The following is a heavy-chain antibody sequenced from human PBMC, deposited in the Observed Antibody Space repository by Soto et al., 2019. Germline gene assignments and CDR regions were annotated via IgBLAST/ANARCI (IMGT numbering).Heavy chain of an antibody. CDR1: GFTFSTYA. CDR3: AKLSQTYYYYSSGSLGYFQH. Sequence: EVQLLESGGGLVQPGGSLRLSCAASGFTFSTYAINWVRQAPGKGLEWVSAISGSGGNTYYADSVKGRFTISRDNSKNTLYLQMHSLRAEDTAVYYCAKLSQTYYYYSSGSLGYFQHWGQGTLVTVSS. CDR2: ISGSGGNT. J-gene: IGHJ1*01. D-gene: IGHD3-22*01. V-gene: IGHV3-23*01.